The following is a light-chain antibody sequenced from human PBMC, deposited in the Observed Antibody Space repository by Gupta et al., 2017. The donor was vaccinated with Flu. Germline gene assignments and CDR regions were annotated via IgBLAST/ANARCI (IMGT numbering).Light chain of an antibody. J-gene: IGKJ1*01. CDR2: GAS. CDR3: QQYNYWPPT. Sequence: PAMLSCSPGERSTRSWRCSLGISTHLFCYQQSPGHAPRLLMNGASTSAPGVPARFNGSGSGTEFTLTINRVQSEDFAVYYCQQYNYWPPTFGPGTRLDIK. V-gene: IGKV3-15*01. CDR1: LGISTH.